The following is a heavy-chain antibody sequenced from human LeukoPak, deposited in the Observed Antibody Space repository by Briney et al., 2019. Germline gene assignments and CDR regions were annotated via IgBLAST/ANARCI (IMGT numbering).Heavy chain of an antibody. CDR1: GGSISSYY. V-gene: IGHV4-34*01. CDR3: ARGRRDIVVVPAASNWFAP. D-gene: IGHD2-2*01. CDR2: INHSGST. J-gene: IGHJ5*02. Sequence: PSETLSLTCTVSGGSISSYYWSWIRQPPGKGLEWIGEINHSGSTNYNPSLKSRVTISVDTSKNQFSLKLSSVTAADTAVYYCARGRRDIVVVPAASNWFAPWGQGTLVTVSS.